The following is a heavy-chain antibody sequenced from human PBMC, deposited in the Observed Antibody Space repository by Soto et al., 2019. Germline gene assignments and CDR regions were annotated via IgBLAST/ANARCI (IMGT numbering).Heavy chain of an antibody. D-gene: IGHD6-6*01. CDR1: GFTFDDYA. V-gene: IGHV3-9*01. CDR2: ISLNSGSI. Sequence: EVQLVESGGGLVQPGRSLRLSCAASGFTFDDYAMHGVRQAPGKGLEWVSGISLNSGSIDYADSVKGRFTISRDNAKNSLYLQMNSLRAGDTALYYCARDGAAPRVYYYYMDVWGKGTTVTVSS. CDR3: ARDGAAPRVYYYYMDV. J-gene: IGHJ6*03.